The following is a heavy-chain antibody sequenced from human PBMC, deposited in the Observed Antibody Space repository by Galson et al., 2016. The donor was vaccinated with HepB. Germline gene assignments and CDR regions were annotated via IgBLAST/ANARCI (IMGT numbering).Heavy chain of an antibody. CDR3: ARESDCSGGTCCSMRGPHFWYYDL. V-gene: IGHV4-31*01. D-gene: IGHD2-15*01. Sequence: TLSLTCTVSGGSISSGDHYWTWIRQFPGKGLEWIGYIYSGGSTYYNPSLKSPVTISMDTSKNQFTLMLISVTAADTAVYFCARESDCSGGTCCSMRGPHFWYYDLWGRGTLVTVSS. CDR1: GGSISSGDHY. J-gene: IGHJ2*01. CDR2: IYSGGST.